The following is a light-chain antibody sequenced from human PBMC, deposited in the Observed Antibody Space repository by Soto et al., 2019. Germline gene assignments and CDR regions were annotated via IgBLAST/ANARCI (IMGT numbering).Light chain of an antibody. J-gene: IGKJ1*01. CDR3: QQYNSYWT. CDR2: DAS. CDR1: QGISSY. V-gene: IGKV1-13*02. Sequence: AIQLTQSPSSLSASVGDIVTITFRASQGISSYLAWYQQKPGKAPKLLIYDASSLESGVPSRFSGSGSGTEFTLTISSLQPDDFATYYCQQYNSYWTFGQGTKVDI.